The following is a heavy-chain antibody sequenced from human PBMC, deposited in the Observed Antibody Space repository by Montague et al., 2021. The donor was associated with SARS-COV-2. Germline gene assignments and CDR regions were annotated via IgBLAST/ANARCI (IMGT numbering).Heavy chain of an antibody. CDR3: AHRRGVLWSDAFDI. V-gene: IGHV2-5*02. D-gene: IGHD3-10*01. CDR2: IYWDDDK. Sequence: PALVKPTQTLTLTCTFSGFSLSTSGVGVGWIRQPPGKALEWLALIYWDDDKRYSPSLKSRLTITKGTSKNQVVLTMTNMDPVDTATYYCAHRRGVLWSDAFDIWGQGTMVTVSS. J-gene: IGHJ3*02. CDR1: GFSLSTSGVG.